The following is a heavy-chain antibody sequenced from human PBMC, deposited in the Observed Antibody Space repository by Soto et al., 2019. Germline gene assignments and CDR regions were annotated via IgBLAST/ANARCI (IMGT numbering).Heavy chain of an antibody. CDR2: IIPILGIA. V-gene: IGHV1-69*08. D-gene: IGHD5-12*01. Sequence: QVQLVQSGAEVKKPGSSVKVSCKASGGTFSSYTISWVRQVPGQGLEWMGRIIPILGIANYAQKFQGRVTITADKSTSTAYMELSSLRSEDTAEYYCAREGGAHSAYDLLFDYWGQGTLVTVSS. J-gene: IGHJ4*02. CDR3: AREGGAHSAYDLLFDY. CDR1: GGTFSSYT.